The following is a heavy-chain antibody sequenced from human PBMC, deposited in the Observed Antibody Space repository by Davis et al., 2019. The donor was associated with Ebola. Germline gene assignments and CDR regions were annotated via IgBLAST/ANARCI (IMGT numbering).Heavy chain of an antibody. V-gene: IGHV3-30*18. CDR3: AKDGPRIPGSFIVLMVYAIDY. Sequence: PGGSLRLSCAASGFTFSSYGMHWVRQAPGKGLEWVAVISYDGSNKYYADSVKGRFTISRDNSKNTLYLQMNSLRAEDTAVYYCAKDGPRIPGSFIVLMVYAIDYWGQGTLVTVSS. CDR1: GFTFSSYG. CDR2: ISYDGSNK. J-gene: IGHJ4*02. D-gene: IGHD2-8*01.